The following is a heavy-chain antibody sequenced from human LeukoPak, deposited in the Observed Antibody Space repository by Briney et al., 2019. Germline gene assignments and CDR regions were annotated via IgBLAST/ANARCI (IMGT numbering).Heavy chain of an antibody. J-gene: IGHJ4*02. D-gene: IGHD6-13*01. CDR2: ISSRSTGI. CDR3: ARDLRPTAAADHLPEY. CDR1: GFTFSSYS. Sequence: GGSLRLSCAVSGFTFSSYSMTWFRQAPGKGLEWVSSISSRSTGIYYADSVKGRFTMSRDNAKNSLFLQMNSLRAEDTAVYYCARDLRPTAAADHLPEYWGQGTLVTVSS. V-gene: IGHV3-21*01.